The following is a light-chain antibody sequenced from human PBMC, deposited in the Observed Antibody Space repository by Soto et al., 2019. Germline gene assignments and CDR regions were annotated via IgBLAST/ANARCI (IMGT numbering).Light chain of an antibody. J-gene: IGKJ3*01. CDR1: QDISTS. Sequence: DIQLTQSPSSLSASVGDRVTITLRASQDISTSLAWYQQKPGEVPNLLIYGASTLQSGVPSRFSGSGSGTDFTLTITSLQPEDVATYYCQKYKSAPYTFGPGTKVDIK. CDR3: QKYKSAPYT. CDR2: GAS. V-gene: IGKV1-27*01.